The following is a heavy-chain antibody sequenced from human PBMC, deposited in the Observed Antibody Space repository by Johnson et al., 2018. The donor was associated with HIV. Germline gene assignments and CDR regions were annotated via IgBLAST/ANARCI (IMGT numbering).Heavy chain of an antibody. Sequence: QMQLVESGGGLAQPGGSLRLSCAASGFTFSSYWMAWVRQAPGKGLEWVSFIRYDGKDKYYADFVKGRFTISRDNSKKTLSLQMNSLRAEDTAVYYCARDWGGYDAFDVWGQGTMVTVSS. D-gene: IGHD1-26*01. V-gene: IGHV3-30*02. CDR3: ARDWGGYDAFDV. CDR2: IRYDGKDK. CDR1: GFTFSSYW. J-gene: IGHJ3*01.